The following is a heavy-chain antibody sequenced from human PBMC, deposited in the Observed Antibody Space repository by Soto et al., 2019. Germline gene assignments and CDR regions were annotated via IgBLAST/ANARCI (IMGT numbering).Heavy chain of an antibody. V-gene: IGHV4-30-4*01. Sequence: SETLSLTCSVSGRSISSVNYYWSWIRQPPGKGLEWIGYIYYSGSTYYNPSLRSRVTISVDTSKNQFSLKLSSVTAADTAVYYCARYGSGECNRGSCYSPFDYWGQGTLVTVSS. CDR2: IYYSGST. J-gene: IGHJ4*02. CDR1: GRSISSVNYY. D-gene: IGHD2-15*01. CDR3: ARYGSGECNRGSCYSPFDY.